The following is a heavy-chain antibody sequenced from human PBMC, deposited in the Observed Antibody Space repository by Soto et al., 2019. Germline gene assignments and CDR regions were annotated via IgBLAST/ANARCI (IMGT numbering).Heavy chain of an antibody. Sequence: QVQLVQSGAEVKKPGASVKVSCKASGDTFTSYYMHGVRQAPGQGLEWMVIINPSGGSTSYAQKFQGRVTRTRDTSTSTVYMEQSSMRSEDTAVYCCARVPYDSSGWDAFDIWGQGTLVTVSS. V-gene: IGHV1-46*01. CDR1: GDTFTSYY. CDR3: ARVPYDSSGWDAFDI. D-gene: IGHD3-22*01. J-gene: IGHJ3*02. CDR2: INPSGGST.